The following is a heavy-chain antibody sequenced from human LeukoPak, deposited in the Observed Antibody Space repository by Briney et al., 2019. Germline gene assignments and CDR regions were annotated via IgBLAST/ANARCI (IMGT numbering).Heavy chain of an antibody. CDR3: ARERIAVAGGYYFDY. D-gene: IGHD6-19*01. CDR2: IYYSGST. Sequence: PSETLSLTCTVSGGSISSYYWGWIRQPPGKGLEWIGYIYYSGSTNYNPSLKSRVTISVDTSEDQFSLKLSSVTAADTAVYYCARERIAVAGGYYFDYWGQGTLVTVSS. CDR1: GGSISSYY. V-gene: IGHV4-59*01. J-gene: IGHJ4*02.